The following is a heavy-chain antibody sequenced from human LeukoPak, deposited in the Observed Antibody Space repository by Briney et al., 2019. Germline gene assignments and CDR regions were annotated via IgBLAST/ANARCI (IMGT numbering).Heavy chain of an antibody. V-gene: IGHV4-39*07. Sequence: SETLSLTCTVSGGSISTSSFYWGWIRQPPGKGLEWIGSMYYSGSTYYNPSLKSRVTISVDTSKNQFSLKLSSVTAADTAVYYCARNFGGVIVIPELSWFDPWGQGTLVTVSS. CDR1: GGSISTSSFY. CDR2: MYYSGST. J-gene: IGHJ5*02. D-gene: IGHD3-16*02. CDR3: ARNFGGVIVIPELSWFDP.